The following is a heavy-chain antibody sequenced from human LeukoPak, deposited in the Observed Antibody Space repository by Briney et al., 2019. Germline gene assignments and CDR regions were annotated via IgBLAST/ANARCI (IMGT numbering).Heavy chain of an antibody. V-gene: IGHV3-7*01. CDR1: GFTFSSYW. D-gene: IGHD6-13*01. J-gene: IGHJ4*02. CDR3: ARSSSSWYGGDFDY. CDR2: IKQDGSEK. Sequence: GGSLRLSCAASGFTFSSYWMSWVRQAPGKGLEWVANIKQDGSEKYYVDSVKGRFTISRDNAKNSLYLQMNSLRAEDTAVYYCARSSSSWYGGDFDYWGQGTLVTVSS.